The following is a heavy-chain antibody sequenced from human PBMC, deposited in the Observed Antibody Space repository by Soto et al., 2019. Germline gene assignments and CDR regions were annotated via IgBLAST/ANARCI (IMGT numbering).Heavy chain of an antibody. CDR2: INHNSGGT. CDR3: ARVSRARYGMDV. CDR1: GYTXTGYY. D-gene: IGHD2-15*01. Sequence: GXSXKVSFKASGYTXTGYYMHLVRQAPGQGLEWIGWINHNSGGTNYAQKFQGRLTMTRDTSISTAYMEMRRMRSDDTAVYYCARVSRARYGMDVWGQGTTVTVS. V-gene: IGHV1-2*02. J-gene: IGHJ6*02.